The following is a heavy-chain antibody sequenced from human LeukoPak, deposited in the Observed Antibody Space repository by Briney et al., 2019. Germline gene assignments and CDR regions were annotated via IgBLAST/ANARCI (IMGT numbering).Heavy chain of an antibody. CDR2: ISAYNGNT. Sequence: ASVTVSCKASGGTFSSYGISWVRQAPGQGLEWMGWISAYNGNTNYAQRLQGRVSMTTDTSTSTAYMELRSLRSDDTAVYYCARDQFSSGYHYYWGQGTLVTVSS. V-gene: IGHV1-18*01. CDR3: ARDQFSSGYHYY. CDR1: GGTFSSYG. J-gene: IGHJ4*02. D-gene: IGHD3-22*01.